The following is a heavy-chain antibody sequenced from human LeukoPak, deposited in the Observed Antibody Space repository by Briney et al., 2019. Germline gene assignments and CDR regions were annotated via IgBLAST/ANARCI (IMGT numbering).Heavy chain of an antibody. CDR3: ARIYNYDFWSGLTHDAFDI. V-gene: IGHV4-59*08. D-gene: IGHD3-3*01. Sequence: SETLSLTCTVSGGSISGYYWSWFRQPPGKGLEWIGYIYYSGSTNYNPSLKSRVTISVDTSKNQFSLKLSSVTAADTAVYYCARIYNYDFWSGLTHDAFDIWGQGTMVTVSS. J-gene: IGHJ3*02. CDR1: GGSISGYY. CDR2: IYYSGST.